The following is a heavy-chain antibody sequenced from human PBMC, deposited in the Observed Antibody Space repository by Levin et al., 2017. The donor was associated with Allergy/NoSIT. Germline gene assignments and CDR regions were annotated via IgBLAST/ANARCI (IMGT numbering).Heavy chain of an antibody. V-gene: IGHV6-1*01. J-gene: IGHJ6*03. Sequence: SQTLSLPCAISGDSVSSNSVAWNWIRQSPSRDLEWLGRIYYRSKWYNDYAVSVKSRITINPDTSKNQVSLQLNSVTPEDTAVYYCARGRWFRDGGGLYCFYMDVWGKGTTVTVSS. CDR3: ARGRWFRDGGGLYCFYMDV. CDR2: IYYRSKWYN. CDR1: GDSVSSNSVA. D-gene: IGHD3-10*01.